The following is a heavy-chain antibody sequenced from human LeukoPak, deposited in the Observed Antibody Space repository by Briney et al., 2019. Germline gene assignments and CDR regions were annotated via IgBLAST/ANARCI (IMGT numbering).Heavy chain of an antibody. J-gene: IGHJ5*02. CDR1: GFSVSSNF. D-gene: IGHD3-10*01. V-gene: IGHV3-53*01. CDR3: AKGGDYYASGSYSWFDP. CDR2: IYSGGTT. Sequence: PGGSLRLSCAASGFSVSSNFMSCVRQAPGKGLEWVSVIYSGGTTYYADSVKGRFTISRDNSKNTLYLQMNSLRAEDTAMYSCAKGGDYYASGSYSWFDPWGQGTLVSVSS.